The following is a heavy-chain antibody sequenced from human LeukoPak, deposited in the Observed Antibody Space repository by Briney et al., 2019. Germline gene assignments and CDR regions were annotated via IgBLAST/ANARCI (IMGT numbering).Heavy chain of an antibody. Sequence: SGGSLRLSCAASGFTFSNYNMNWVRQAPGKGLEWVSAISGSGGSTYYADSVKGRFTISRDNSKNTLYLQMNSLRAEDTAVYYCAKSARSVDAGGWYTSYFDYWGQGTLVTVSS. CDR2: ISGSGGST. J-gene: IGHJ4*02. CDR1: GFTFSNYN. CDR3: AKSARSVDAGGWYTSYFDY. V-gene: IGHV3-23*01. D-gene: IGHD6-19*01.